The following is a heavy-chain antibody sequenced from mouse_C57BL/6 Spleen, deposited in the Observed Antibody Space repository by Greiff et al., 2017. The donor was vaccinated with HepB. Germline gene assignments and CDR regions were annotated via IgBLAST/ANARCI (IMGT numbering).Heavy chain of an antibody. J-gene: IGHJ2*01. V-gene: IGHV2-9-1*01. CDR2: IWTGGGT. CDR1: GFSLTSYA. Sequence: VQGVESGPGLVAPSQSLSITCTVSGFSLTSYAISWVRQPPGKGLEWLGVIWTGGGTNYNSALKSRLSISKDNSKSQVFLKMNSLQTDDTARYYCARTPYYGSIVYYFDYWGQGTTLTVSS. CDR3: ARTPYYGSIVYYFDY. D-gene: IGHD1-1*01.